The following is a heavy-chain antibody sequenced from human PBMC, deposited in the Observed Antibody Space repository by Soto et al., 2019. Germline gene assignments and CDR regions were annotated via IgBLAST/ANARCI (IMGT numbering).Heavy chain of an antibody. Sequence: QVQLVQSGAEVKKPGSSVKVSCKASGGTFSSYAISWVRQAPGQGLEWVGGIIPIFCTANYAQKCQGRVTITADESTSTAYMELSSLRSEDTAVYYCARDTPGAPPYYYGMDVWGQGTTVTVSS. CDR1: GGTFSSYA. J-gene: IGHJ6*02. D-gene: IGHD1-1*01. CDR2: IIPIFCTA. V-gene: IGHV1-69*01. CDR3: ARDTPGAPPYYYGMDV.